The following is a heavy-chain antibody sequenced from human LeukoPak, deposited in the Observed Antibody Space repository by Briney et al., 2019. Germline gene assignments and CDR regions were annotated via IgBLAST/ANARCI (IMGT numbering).Heavy chain of an antibody. Sequence: GRSLRLSCAASGFTFSSYGMHWVRQAPGKGLEWVAVIWYDGSNRYYADSVKGRFTISRDNSKNTLYLQMNSLRAEDTAVYYCAGRAYYYDSSGYFYWGQGTLVTVSS. CDR2: IWYDGSNR. J-gene: IGHJ4*02. D-gene: IGHD3-22*01. CDR1: GFTFSSYG. V-gene: IGHV3-33*01. CDR3: AGRAYYYDSSGYFY.